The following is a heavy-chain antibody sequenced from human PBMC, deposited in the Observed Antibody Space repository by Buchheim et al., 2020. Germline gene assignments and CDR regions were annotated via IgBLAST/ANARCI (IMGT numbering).Heavy chain of an antibody. CDR1: GFNFGDYA. V-gene: IGHV3-49*03. Sequence: EVQLVASGGGLVEPGRSLRLSCTACGFNFGDYAMSWFRQAPGKGLEWVGFIRSKPFGGTPEYAASVRGRFFLSRDDSKCIAYLQMNSLKIEDAAVYYCTRWGRLRRVFDYWGQGTL. J-gene: IGHJ4*02. CDR3: TRWGRLRRVFDY. D-gene: IGHD3-16*01. CDR2: IRSKPFGGTP.